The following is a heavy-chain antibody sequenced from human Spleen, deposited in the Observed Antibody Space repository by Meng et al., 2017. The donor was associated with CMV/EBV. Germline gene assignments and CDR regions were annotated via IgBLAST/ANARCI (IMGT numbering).Heavy chain of an antibody. CDR1: GGSISSSSYY. J-gene: IGHJ4*02. CDR3: ARGPLNWVGFDY. V-gene: IGHV4-39*07. Sequence: GSLRLSCTVSGGSISSSSYYWGWIRQPPGKGLEWIGPIYYTGSIYYNPSLKSRVTMSVDTSKKQFSLKLSSVTAADTAVYYFARGPLNWVGFDYWGQGALVTVSS. CDR2: IYYTGSI. D-gene: IGHD7-27*01.